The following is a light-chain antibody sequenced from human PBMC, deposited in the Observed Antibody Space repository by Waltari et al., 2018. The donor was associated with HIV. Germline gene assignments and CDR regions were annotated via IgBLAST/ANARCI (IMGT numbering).Light chain of an antibody. CDR3: QQLNSYLTLT. V-gene: IGKV1-9*01. J-gene: IGKJ4*01. CDR2: AAS. Sequence: DVQLTQSPSFLSASVGDRVTITCRASQGIVNYLAWYQQKPGKAPKRLIYAASTLQRGVPSRFSGSGSGTEFTLTISSLQPEDFATYYCQQLNSYLTLTFGGGTKVEIK. CDR1: QGIVNY.